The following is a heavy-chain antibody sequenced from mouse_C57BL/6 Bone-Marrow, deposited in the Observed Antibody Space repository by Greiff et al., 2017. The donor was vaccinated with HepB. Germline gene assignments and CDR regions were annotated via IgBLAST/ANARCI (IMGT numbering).Heavy chain of an antibody. CDR2: IYPGDGDT. CDR3: ARGRIYYYGSSYVFDY. CDR1: GYAFSSSW. Sequence: QVQLKESGPELVKPGASVKISCKASGYAFSSSWMNWVKQRPGKGLEWIGRIYPGDGDTNYNGKFKGKATLTADKSSSTAYMQLSSLTSEDSAVYFCARGRIYYYGSSYVFDYWGQGTTLTVSS. J-gene: IGHJ2*01. V-gene: IGHV1-82*01. D-gene: IGHD1-1*01.